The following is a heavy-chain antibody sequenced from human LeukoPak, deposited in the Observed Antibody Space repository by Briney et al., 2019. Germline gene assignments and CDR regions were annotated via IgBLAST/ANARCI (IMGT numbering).Heavy chain of an antibody. D-gene: IGHD3-10*01. CDR1: GYTLNELS. J-gene: IGHJ3*02. CDR3: ATEPYGSGTFYNRDAFDI. Sequence: ASVKVSCKVSGYTLNELSMHWVRQAPGKGLEWMGGFDPKDGETNYTQKFQGRVTMTEDTSTDTAYMELNSLRSEDTAVYYCATEPYGSGTFYNRDAFDIWGQGTMVSVSS. V-gene: IGHV1-24*01. CDR2: FDPKDGET.